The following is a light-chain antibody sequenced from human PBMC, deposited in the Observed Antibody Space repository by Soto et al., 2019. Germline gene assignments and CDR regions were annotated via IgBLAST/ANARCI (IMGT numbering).Light chain of an antibody. V-gene: IGKV3-11*01. CDR1: QSVYSY. CDR2: DAS. CDR3: QQRSNWPPTWT. J-gene: IGKJ1*01. Sequence: EIVLTQPPATLSLSPGERATLSCRASQSVYSYLAWYQQKPGQPPRLLIYDASKRATGIPARFSGSGSGTDFTLTISSLEPEDFAVYYCQQRSNWPPTWTFGQGTKVEIK.